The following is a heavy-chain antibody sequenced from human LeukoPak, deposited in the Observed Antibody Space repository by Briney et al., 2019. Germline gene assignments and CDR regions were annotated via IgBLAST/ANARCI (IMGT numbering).Heavy chain of an antibody. D-gene: IGHD6-19*01. CDR3: ARVATAMAGRGEYFQH. CDR2: ISYDGSNK. V-gene: IGHV3-30*04. CDR1: GFTFSSYA. Sequence: GRSLRLSCAASGFTFSSYAMHWVRQAPGKGLEWVAVISYDGSNKYYADSVKGRFTISRDNSKNTLYLQMNSLRAEDTAVYYCARVATAMAGRGEYFQHWGQGTLVTVSS. J-gene: IGHJ1*01.